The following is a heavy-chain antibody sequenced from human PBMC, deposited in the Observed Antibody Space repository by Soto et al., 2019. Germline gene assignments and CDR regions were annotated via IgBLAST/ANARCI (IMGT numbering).Heavy chain of an antibody. CDR1: GFIFRNYA. CDR3: GKDPNGNYVGGFDI. Sequence: GGSLRLSCIASGFIFRNYAMSWVRQAPGKGLEWVSGISAGGDRAYYADSVKGRFIISRDNSRNVLSLEMSSLRADDTALYYCGKDPNGNYVGGFDIRGQGTMVTVSS. J-gene: IGHJ3*02. CDR2: ISAGGDRA. V-gene: IGHV3-23*01. D-gene: IGHD1-7*01.